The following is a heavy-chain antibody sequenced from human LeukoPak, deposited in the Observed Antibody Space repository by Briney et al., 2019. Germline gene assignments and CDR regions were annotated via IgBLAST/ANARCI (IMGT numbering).Heavy chain of an antibody. Sequence: SGGSLRLSCAASGFTCSTNYMSWVRQAPGKGLEWVSVIYSGGSPYYADSVKGRFTISRDNSKNTLYLQMNSLRAEDTAVYYCARDLNYYDSSGYGHWGQGTLVTVSS. CDR3: ARDLNYYDSSGYGH. V-gene: IGHV3-53*01. J-gene: IGHJ4*02. CDR1: GFTCSTNY. CDR2: IYSGGSP. D-gene: IGHD3-22*01.